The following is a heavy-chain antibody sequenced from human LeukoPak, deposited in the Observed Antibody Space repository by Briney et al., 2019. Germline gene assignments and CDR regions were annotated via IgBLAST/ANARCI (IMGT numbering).Heavy chain of an antibody. CDR1: GFTFSSYA. Sequence: GGSLRLSCAASGFTFSSYAMGWVRQAPGKGLEWVSAISGSGGSTYYADSVKGRFTISRDNSKNTLYLQTNSLRAEDTAVYYCARDQLYCTGGTCYFDYWGQGTLVTVSS. D-gene: IGHD2-8*02. V-gene: IGHV3-23*01. CDR2: ISGSGGST. J-gene: IGHJ4*02. CDR3: ARDQLYCTGGTCYFDY.